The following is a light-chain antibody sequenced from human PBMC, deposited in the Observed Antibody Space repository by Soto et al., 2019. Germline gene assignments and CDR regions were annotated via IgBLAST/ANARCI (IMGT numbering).Light chain of an antibody. Sequence: EIVLTQSPGTLSLSPGERATLSCRASQSVSSSYLAWYQQKPGQAPRRLIYVASSRATGIPDRFSGSGSGTDFTLTISRLEPEDFAVYYCQQYVSSPPTFGGGTKVEIK. V-gene: IGKV3-20*01. J-gene: IGKJ4*01. CDR1: QSVSSSY. CDR3: QQYVSSPPT. CDR2: VAS.